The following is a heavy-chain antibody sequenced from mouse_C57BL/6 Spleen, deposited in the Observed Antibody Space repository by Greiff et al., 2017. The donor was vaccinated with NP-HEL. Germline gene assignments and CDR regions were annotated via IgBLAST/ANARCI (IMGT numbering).Heavy chain of an antibody. CDR1: GYAFSSSW. J-gene: IGHJ4*01. D-gene: IGHD1-1*01. CDR3: ARVTTGRAMDY. CDR2: IYPGDGDT. Sequence: VQLQESGPELVKPGASVKISCKASGYAFSSSWMNWVKQRPGKGLEWIGRIYPGDGDTNYNGKCKGKATLTADTSSSTAYMQLSSLTSEDSAVYFCARVTTGRAMDYWGQGTSVTVSS. V-gene: IGHV1-82*01.